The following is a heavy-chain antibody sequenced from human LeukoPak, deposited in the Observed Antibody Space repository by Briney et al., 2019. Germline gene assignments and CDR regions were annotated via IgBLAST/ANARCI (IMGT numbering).Heavy chain of an antibody. V-gene: IGHV3-15*01. D-gene: IGHD6-13*01. CDR2: IKSKTDGGTT. Sequence: PGGSLRLSCAASGFTFSNAWMSWVRQAPGKGLEWVGRIKSKTDGGTTDYAAPVKGRFTISRDDSKNTLYLQMNSLKTEDTAVYYCTAEIAAAVTFHFDYWARGPLVTVSS. CDR1: GFTFSNAW. J-gene: IGHJ4*02. CDR3: TAEIAAAVTFHFDY.